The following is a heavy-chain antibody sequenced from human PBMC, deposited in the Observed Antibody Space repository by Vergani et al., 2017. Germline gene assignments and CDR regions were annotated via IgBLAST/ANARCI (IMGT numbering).Heavy chain of an antibody. CDR1: GGSINTGAYY. CDR3: AIELSYYYGSGSAYYNPYYYGGMDV. V-gene: IGHV4-61*02. D-gene: IGHD3-10*01. CDR2: VYTSGMT. Sequence: QVQLQESGPRLVRLSQTLSLTCTVSGGSINTGAYYWSWIRQPAGKGLEWIARVYTSGMTNYNPSLKSRVTLLVDRSKSQLSLKLTSVTAGDTAVYFCAIELSYYYGSGSAYYNPYYYGGMDVWGPGTTVTVSS. J-gene: IGHJ6*02.